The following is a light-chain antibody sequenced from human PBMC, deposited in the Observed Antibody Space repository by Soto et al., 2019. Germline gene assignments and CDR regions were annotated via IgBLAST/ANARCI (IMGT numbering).Light chain of an antibody. CDR1: QSVSSN. CDR2: GAS. V-gene: IGKV3-15*01. CDR3: QQYNNWPQT. J-gene: IGKJ1*01. Sequence: EIVMTQSPATLSVSPGERATLSCRASQSVSSNLAWYQQKPGQAPRLLIYGASTRATGIPARFSGSRSGTEFTLTISSLQPEDFAVYYCQQYNNWPQTFGQGTKVEIK.